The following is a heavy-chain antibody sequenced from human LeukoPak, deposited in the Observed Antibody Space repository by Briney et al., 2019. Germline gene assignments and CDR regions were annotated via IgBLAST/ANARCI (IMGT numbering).Heavy chain of an antibody. J-gene: IGHJ4*02. D-gene: IGHD1-7*01. CDR3: ASGNFSSSFDY. CDR1: GGSISSSSYY. V-gene: IGHV4-39*07. CDR2: IYYSGST. Sequence: SETLSLTCTVSGGSISSSSYYWGWIRQPPGKGLEWIGSIYYSGSTYYNPSLKSRVTISVDTSKNQFSLKLSSVTAADTAVYYCASGNFSSSFDYWGQGTLVTVSS.